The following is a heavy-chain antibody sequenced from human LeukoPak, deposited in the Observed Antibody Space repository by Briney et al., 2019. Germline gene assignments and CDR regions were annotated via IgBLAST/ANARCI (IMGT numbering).Heavy chain of an antibody. CDR3: ARDLFIEYSSSVDAFDI. D-gene: IGHD6-6*01. CDR2: IIPIFGTA. Sequence: GASVKVSCKASGGTFSSYAISWVRQAPGQGLEWMGGIIPIFGTANYAQKFQGRVTITADESTSTAYMELSSLRSEDTAVYYCARDLFIEYSSSVDAFDIWGQGTMVTVSS. CDR1: GGTFSSYA. J-gene: IGHJ3*02. V-gene: IGHV1-69*13.